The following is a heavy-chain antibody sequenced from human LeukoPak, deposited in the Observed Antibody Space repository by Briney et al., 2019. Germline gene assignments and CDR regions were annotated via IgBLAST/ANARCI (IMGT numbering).Heavy chain of an antibody. D-gene: IGHD6-6*01. CDR3: ARGYSSSSWSLFDY. CDR2: IRYDGSNK. CDR1: GFTFSSYG. J-gene: IGHJ4*02. Sequence: GGSLRLSCAASGFTFSSYGMHWVRQAPGKGLEWVAFIRYDGSNKYYADSVKGRFTISRDNSKNTLHLQMNSLRAEDTAVYYCARGYSSSSWSLFDYWGQGTLVTVSS. V-gene: IGHV3-30*02.